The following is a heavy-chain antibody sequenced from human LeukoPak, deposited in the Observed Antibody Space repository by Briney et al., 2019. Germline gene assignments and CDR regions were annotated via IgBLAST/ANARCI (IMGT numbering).Heavy chain of an antibody. CDR1: GFTFSSYG. Sequence: PGRSLRLSCAASGFTFSSYGMHWVRQAPGKGLEWVAVIWYDGSNKYYADFVKGRFTISRDNSKNTLYLQMNSLRAEDTAVYYCARDFTMAGNAFDIWGQGTMVTVSS. D-gene: IGHD6-19*01. CDR3: ARDFTMAGNAFDI. CDR2: IWYDGSNK. V-gene: IGHV3-33*01. J-gene: IGHJ3*02.